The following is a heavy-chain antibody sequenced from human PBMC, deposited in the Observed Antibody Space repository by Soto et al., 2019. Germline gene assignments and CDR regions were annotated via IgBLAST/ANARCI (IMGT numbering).Heavy chain of an antibody. Sequence: HLVESGGDLVKPGGSLKLSCATSGFTFSDTWLSWVRQAPGKGLEWVGRIKSKASGGTSDYAAPVKGRFTISRDDSKDTLYLHMNSLKTDDTAMYYCAYGDHSDHWGPGTLVTVSS. CDR2: IKSKASGGTS. V-gene: IGHV3-15*01. D-gene: IGHD4-17*01. CDR3: AYGDHSDH. CDR1: GFTFSDTW. J-gene: IGHJ4*02.